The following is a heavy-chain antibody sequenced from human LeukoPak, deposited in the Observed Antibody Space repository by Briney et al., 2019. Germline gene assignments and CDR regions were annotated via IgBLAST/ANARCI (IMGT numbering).Heavy chain of an antibody. D-gene: IGHD3-22*01. CDR3: ARDSVHGYYDSSGYSALVDY. Sequence: PGGSLRLSCAASGFTFDDFAMHWVRQAPGKGLEWVSGITWNSGSIGYADSVKGRFTISRDNAKNSLYLQMNSLRAEDTAVYYCARDSVHGYYDSSGYSALVDYWGQGTLVTVSS. CDR1: GFTFDDFA. V-gene: IGHV3-9*01. J-gene: IGHJ4*02. CDR2: ITWNSGSI.